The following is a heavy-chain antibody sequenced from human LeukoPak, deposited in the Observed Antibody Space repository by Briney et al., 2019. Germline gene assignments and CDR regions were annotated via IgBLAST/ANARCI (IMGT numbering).Heavy chain of an antibody. V-gene: IGHV1-69*04. Sequence: SVKVSCKASGGTFSSYAISWVRQAPGQGLEWMGRVIPILGIANYAQKFQGRVTITADKSTSTAYMELSSLRSEDTAVYYCARSLYYGSGSHGVGYFDYWGQGTLVTVSS. D-gene: IGHD3-10*01. J-gene: IGHJ4*02. CDR1: GGTFSSYA. CDR2: VIPILGIA. CDR3: ARSLYYGSGSHGVGYFDY.